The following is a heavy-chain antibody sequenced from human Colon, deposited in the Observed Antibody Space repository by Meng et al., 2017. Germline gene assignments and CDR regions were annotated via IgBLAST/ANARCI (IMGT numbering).Heavy chain of an antibody. CDR2: ISYSGNS. CDR1: GGSLRSGTDY. Sequence: HESGRGVVSPLETRSLTCTDSGGSLRSGTDYWGWLRLAPGKDLEWMGYISYSGNSLYNPSLKSRVDISTDTSRRQCTLKFNSVTAADTAIYYCATGPGYSSGLDSWGRGALVTVSS. CDR3: ATGPGYSSGLDS. J-gene: IGHJ4*02. D-gene: IGHD6-19*01. V-gene: IGHV4-61*01.